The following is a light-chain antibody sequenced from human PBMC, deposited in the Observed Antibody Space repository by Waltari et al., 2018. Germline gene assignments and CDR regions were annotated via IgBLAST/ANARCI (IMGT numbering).Light chain of an antibody. V-gene: IGLV2-14*03. Sequence: QSALTQPASVSGSPGQSITISCTGTSSDVGGYDYVSWYQQHPGKAPKLMIYDVSNLPSWVSNRCSGSKSGNTASLTISGLQSEDEADYYCSSYTSISACVLFGGGTKLTVL. CDR1: SSDVGGYDY. J-gene: IGLJ3*02. CDR3: SSYTSISACVL. CDR2: DVS.